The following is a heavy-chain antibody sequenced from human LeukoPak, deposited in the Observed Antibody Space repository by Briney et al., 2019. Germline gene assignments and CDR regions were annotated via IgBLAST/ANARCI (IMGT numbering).Heavy chain of an antibody. CDR2: ISGSGGST. CDR3: AKPPSNCGGDCYDGAYFDY. V-gene: IGHV3-23*01. J-gene: IGHJ4*02. CDR1: GFSFSSYN. D-gene: IGHD2-21*02. Sequence: TGGSLRLSCAASGFSFSSYNMNWVRQAPGKGLEWVSAISGSGGSTYYADSVKGRFTISRDNSKNTLYLQMNSLRAEDTAVYYCAKPPSNCGGDCYDGAYFDYWGQGTLVTVSS.